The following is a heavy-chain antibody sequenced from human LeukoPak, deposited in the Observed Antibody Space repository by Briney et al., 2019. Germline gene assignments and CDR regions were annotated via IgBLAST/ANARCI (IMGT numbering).Heavy chain of an antibody. CDR3: ARGSSFGY. CDR1: GFTFSSYL. D-gene: IGHD3-10*01. V-gene: IGHV3-74*01. CDR2: INSDGSDT. Sequence: GGSLRLSCAASGFTFSSYLMHWVRQAPGKGLVWVSRINSDGSDTGYADSVKGRFTISRDNAKNTLHLQMNSLRAADTAVYYCARGSSFGYWGQGTLVTVSS. J-gene: IGHJ4*02.